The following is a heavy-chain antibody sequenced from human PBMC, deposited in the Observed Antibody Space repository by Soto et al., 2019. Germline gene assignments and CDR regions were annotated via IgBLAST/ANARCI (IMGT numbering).Heavy chain of an antibody. CDR2: ISGSGGST. V-gene: IGHV3-23*01. D-gene: IGHD6-6*01. J-gene: IGHJ4*02. Sequence: GGSLRLSCAASGFTFSSYAMSWVRQAPGKGLEWVSAISGSGGSTYYADSVKGRFTISRDNSKNTLYLQMNSLRAEDTAVYYCAKGDGDSSSLLYFDYWGQGTLVTVSS. CDR1: GFTFSSYA. CDR3: AKGDGDSSSLLYFDY.